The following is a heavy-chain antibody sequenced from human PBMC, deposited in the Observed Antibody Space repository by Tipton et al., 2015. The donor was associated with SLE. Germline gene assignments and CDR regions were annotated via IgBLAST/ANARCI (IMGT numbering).Heavy chain of an antibody. CDR3: AREAATVNHDAFDI. CDR1: GGSISSSSYY. Sequence: TLSLTCTVSGGSISSSSYYWSWIRQPAGKGLEWIGRIYTSGSTNYNPSLKSRVTISVDTSKNQFSLKLSSVTAADTAVYYCAREAATVNHDAFDIWGQGTMVTVSS. CDR2: IYTSGST. V-gene: IGHV4-61*02. J-gene: IGHJ3*02. D-gene: IGHD4-17*01.